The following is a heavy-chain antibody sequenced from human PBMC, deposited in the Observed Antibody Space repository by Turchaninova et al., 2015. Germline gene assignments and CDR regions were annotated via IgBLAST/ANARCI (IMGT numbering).Heavy chain of an antibody. V-gene: IGHV4-34*01. J-gene: IGHJ4*02. Sequence: QVQLHQWGASLLEPSETLSLTCAVYGGSVSGCCWSWLRQAPGKGGDGSGEINHSGSTNYNPSLKSRVTISVDSSKNQFSLKLSSVTDADTAVYYCARGYPSSGFGYWGQGTLVTVS. CDR2: INHSGST. CDR3: ARGYPSSGFGY. D-gene: IGHD6-19*01. CDR1: GGSVSGCC.